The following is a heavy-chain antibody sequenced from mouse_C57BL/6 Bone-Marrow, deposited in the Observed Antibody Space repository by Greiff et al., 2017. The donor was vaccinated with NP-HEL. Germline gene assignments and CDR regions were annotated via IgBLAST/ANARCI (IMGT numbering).Heavy chain of an antibody. Sequence: VQLQQSGPELVKPGASVKISCKASGYTFTDYYMNWVKQSHGKSLEWIGDINPNNGGTSYNQKFKGKATLTVDKSSSTAYMELRSLTSEDSAVYYCAIYDYDGFAYWGQGTLVTVSA. D-gene: IGHD2-4*01. CDR3: AIYDYDGFAY. V-gene: IGHV1-26*01. J-gene: IGHJ3*01. CDR1: GYTFTDYY. CDR2: INPNNGGT.